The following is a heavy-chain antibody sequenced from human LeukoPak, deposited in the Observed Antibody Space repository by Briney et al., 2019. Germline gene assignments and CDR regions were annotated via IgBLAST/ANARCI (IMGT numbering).Heavy chain of an antibody. CDR3: AREFYYDSSGPFAFDI. CDR1: GYTFTSYD. J-gene: IGHJ3*02. Sequence: GASVKVSCKASGYTFTSYDINWVRQGPGQGLECRGWMNTNSGNTGYAQKFQGRVTITRNTSISTAYMELSSLRSEDTAVYYCAREFYYDSSGPFAFDIWGQGTMVTVSS. V-gene: IGHV1-8*03. D-gene: IGHD3-22*01. CDR2: MNTNSGNT.